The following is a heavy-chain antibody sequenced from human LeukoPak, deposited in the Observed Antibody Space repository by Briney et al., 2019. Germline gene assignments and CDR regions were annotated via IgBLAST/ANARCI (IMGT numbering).Heavy chain of an antibody. CDR1: GFTVSSNY. V-gene: IGHV3-53*04. CDR2: IYSGGST. CDR3: ARVALDYYYDSSGYYPGYYFDY. J-gene: IGHJ4*02. D-gene: IGHD3-22*01. Sequence: GGSLRLSCTASGFTVSSNYMSWVRQAPGKGLEWVSVIYSGGSTYYADSVKGRFTISRHNSKNTLYPQMNSLRAEDTAVYYCARVALDYYYDSSGYYPGYYFDYWGQGTLVTVSS.